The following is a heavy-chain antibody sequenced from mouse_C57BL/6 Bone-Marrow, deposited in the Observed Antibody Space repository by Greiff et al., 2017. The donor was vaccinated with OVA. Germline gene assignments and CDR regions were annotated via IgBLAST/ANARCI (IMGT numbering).Heavy chain of an antibody. CDR3: ARRDYDPYYAMDY. V-gene: IGHV1-74*01. D-gene: IGHD2-4*01. CDR2: IHPSDSDT. Sequence: QVQLQQPGAELVKPGASVKVSCKASGYTFTSYWMHWVKQRPGQGLEWIGRIHPSDSDTNYNQKFKGKATLTVDTSSSTAYVQLSSLTSEDSAVYYCARRDYDPYYAMDYWGQGTSVTVSS. J-gene: IGHJ4*01. CDR1: GYTFTSYW.